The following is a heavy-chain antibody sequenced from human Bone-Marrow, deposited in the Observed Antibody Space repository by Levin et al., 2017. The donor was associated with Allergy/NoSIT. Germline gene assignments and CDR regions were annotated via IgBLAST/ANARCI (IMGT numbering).Heavy chain of an antibody. D-gene: IGHD2-15*01. V-gene: IGHV3-11*01. J-gene: IGHJ4*02. CDR3: ARGGSGGSDFDH. CDR2: ITSSGSTT. Sequence: GASVKVSCAASGFIFSDYYMIWIRQTPGKGLEWVGHITSSGSTTYYAASVKGRFTISRDNFENSFFLQMTSLRDDDAGVYYCARGGSGGSDFDHWGPGTLITVSS. CDR1: GFIFSDYY.